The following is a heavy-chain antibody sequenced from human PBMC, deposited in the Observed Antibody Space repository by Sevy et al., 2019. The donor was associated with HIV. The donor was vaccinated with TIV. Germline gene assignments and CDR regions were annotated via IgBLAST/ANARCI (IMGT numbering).Heavy chain of an antibody. D-gene: IGHD3-16*01. CDR1: GYTFTGYY. CDR2: SNPNSGGT. J-gene: IGHJ4*02. V-gene: IGHV1-2*02. CDR3: ARAPYTGGRLGYFDY. Sequence: ASVKVSCKASGYTFTGYYMHWVRQAPGQGLEWMGWSNPNSGGTNYAQMFQGRVTMTRDTSFTTAYMELNRLSSDDTAVYYCARAPYTGGRLGYFDYWGQGTLVTVSS.